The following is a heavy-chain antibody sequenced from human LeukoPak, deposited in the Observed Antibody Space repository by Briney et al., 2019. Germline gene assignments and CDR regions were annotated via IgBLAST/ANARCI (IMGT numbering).Heavy chain of an antibody. CDR3: AKHIAAAGTGEVY. CDR1: RFTFSSYA. Sequence: GGSLRLSCAASRFTFSSYAMSWVRQAPGKGLEWVSAISGSGGSTYYADSVKGRFTISRDNSKNTLYLQMNSLRAEDTAVYYCAKHIAAAGTGEVYWGQGTLVTVSS. D-gene: IGHD6-13*01. V-gene: IGHV3-23*01. J-gene: IGHJ4*02. CDR2: ISGSGGST.